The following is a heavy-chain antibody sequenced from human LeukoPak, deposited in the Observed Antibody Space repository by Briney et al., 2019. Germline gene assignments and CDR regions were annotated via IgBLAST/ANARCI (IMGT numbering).Heavy chain of an antibody. D-gene: IGHD5-18*01. CDR2: ISGTGGST. J-gene: IGHJ4*02. CDR1: GLTLSTYV. CDR3: AKQDTTLAYGSDY. Sequence: GGSLRLSCEVSGLTLSTYVMSWVRQAPGKGLEWASVISGTGGSTYYTDSVKGRFTISRDNSKNTLYLHMNSLRAEDTAMYYCAKQDTTLAYGSDYWGQGTLVTVSS. V-gene: IGHV3-23*01.